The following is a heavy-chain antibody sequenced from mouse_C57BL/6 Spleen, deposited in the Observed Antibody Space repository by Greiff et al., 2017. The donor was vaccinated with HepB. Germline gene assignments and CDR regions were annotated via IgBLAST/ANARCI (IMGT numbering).Heavy chain of an antibody. D-gene: IGHD2-1*01. J-gene: IGHJ4*01. CDR3: AREGNYHYAMDY. CDR2: ISSGSSTI. CDR1: GFTFSDYG. V-gene: IGHV5-17*01. Sequence: EVKLVESGGGLVKPGGSLKLSCAASGFTFSDYGMHWVRQTPEQGLEWVAYISSGSSTIYYADTVKGRFTISGDNAKNTLFLQMTRLRSEDAAMYYCAREGNYHYAMDYWGQGTSVTVSS.